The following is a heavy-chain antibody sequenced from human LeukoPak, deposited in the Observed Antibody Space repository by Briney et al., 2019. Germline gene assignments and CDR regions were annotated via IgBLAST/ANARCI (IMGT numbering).Heavy chain of an antibody. D-gene: IGHD2-2*01. CDR1: GFTVSSNY. CDR3: ARDAMSYDAEYFQH. V-gene: IGHV3-66*01. Sequence: GGSLRLSCAASGFTVSSNYMSWVRQAPGKGLEWVSVIYSGGSTYYADSVKGRFTISRDNSKNTLYPQMNSLRAEDTAVYYCARDAMSYDAEYFQHWGQGTLVTVSS. CDR2: IYSGGST. J-gene: IGHJ1*01.